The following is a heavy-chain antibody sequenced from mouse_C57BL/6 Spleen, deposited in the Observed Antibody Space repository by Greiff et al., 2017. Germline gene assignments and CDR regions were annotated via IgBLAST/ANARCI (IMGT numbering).Heavy chain of an antibody. CDR2: ISSGGSYT. CDR1: GFTFSSYG. Sequence: DVMLVESGGDLVKPGGSLKLSCAASGFTFSSYGMSWVRQTPDKRLEWVATISSGGSYTYYPDSVKGRFTISRDNAKNTLYLQLSSLKSEDTAMYYCASPSYDGYFAYWGQGTLVTVSA. J-gene: IGHJ3*01. CDR3: ASPSYDGYFAY. V-gene: IGHV5-6*02. D-gene: IGHD2-3*01.